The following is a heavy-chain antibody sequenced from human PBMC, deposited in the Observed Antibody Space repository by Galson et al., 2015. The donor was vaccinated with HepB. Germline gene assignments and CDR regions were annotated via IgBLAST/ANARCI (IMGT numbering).Heavy chain of an antibody. Sequence: SLRLSCAASGFTFSSYGMHWVRQAPGKGLGWVAVIWYDGSNKYYADSVKGRFTISRDNSKNTLYLQMNSLRAEDTAVYYCTSDGGSSGLEVINAFDIWGQGTMVTVSS. CDR2: IWYDGSNK. CDR1: GFTFSSYG. J-gene: IGHJ3*02. CDR3: TSDGGSSGLEVINAFDI. D-gene: IGHD6-13*01. V-gene: IGHV3-33*01.